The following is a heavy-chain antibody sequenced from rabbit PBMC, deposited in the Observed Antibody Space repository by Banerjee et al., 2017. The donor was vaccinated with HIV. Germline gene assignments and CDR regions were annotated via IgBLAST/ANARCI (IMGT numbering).Heavy chain of an antibody. J-gene: IGHJ4*01. D-gene: IGHD8-1*01. V-gene: IGHV1S45*01. Sequence: QEQLVEYGGDLVQPEGSLTLTCKASGLDFSSSYWICWVRQAPGKGLEWIACIYGGSSGNTYYASWAKGRFTISKTSSTTVTLQMTSLTAADTATYFCARGGSSYRFNLWGQGTLVTVS. CDR1: GLDFSSSYW. CDR3: ARGGSSYRFNL. CDR2: IYGGSSGNT.